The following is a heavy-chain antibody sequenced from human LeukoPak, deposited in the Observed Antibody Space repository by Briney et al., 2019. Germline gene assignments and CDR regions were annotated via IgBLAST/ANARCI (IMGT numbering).Heavy chain of an antibody. V-gene: IGHV4-39*01. CDR2: IYYSGST. J-gene: IGHJ4*02. CDR1: GGSISSSSYY. CDR3: AANNPVVPAAMPLGY. Sequence: PSETLSLTCTVSGGSISSSSYYWGWIRQPPGKGLEWIGSIYYSGSTYYNPSLKSRVTISVDTSKNQFSLKLSSVTAADTAVYYCAANNPVVPAAMPLGYWGQGTLVTVSS. D-gene: IGHD2-2*01.